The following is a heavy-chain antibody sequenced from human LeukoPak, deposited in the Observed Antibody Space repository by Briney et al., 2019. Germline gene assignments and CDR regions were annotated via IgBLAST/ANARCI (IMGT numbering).Heavy chain of an antibody. J-gene: IGHJ4*02. Sequence: PGGSLRLSCAASGFTFSSYWMHWVRQAPGKGLVWVSRINSDGSTTTYADSVKGRFTISRDNAKSTLYLQMSSLRVEDTAVYYCAKSLATGWYVNEYWGQGTLVTVSS. D-gene: IGHD6-19*01. CDR1: GFTFSSYW. V-gene: IGHV3-74*01. CDR2: INSDGSTT. CDR3: AKSLATGWYVNEY.